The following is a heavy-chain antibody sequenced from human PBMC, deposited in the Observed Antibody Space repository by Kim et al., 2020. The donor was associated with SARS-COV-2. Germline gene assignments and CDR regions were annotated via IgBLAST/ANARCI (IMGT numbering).Heavy chain of an antibody. D-gene: IGHD3-10*01. J-gene: IGHJ4*02. V-gene: IGHV4-39*01. CDR1: GGSISSSSYY. CDR3: ARFYGSGSYPLGY. CDR2: IYYSGST. Sequence: SETLSLTCTVSGGSISSSSYYWGWIRQPPGKGLEWIGSIYYSGSTYYNPSLKSRVTISVDTSKNQFSLKLSSVTATDTAVYYCARFYGSGSYPLGYWGQGTLVTVSS.